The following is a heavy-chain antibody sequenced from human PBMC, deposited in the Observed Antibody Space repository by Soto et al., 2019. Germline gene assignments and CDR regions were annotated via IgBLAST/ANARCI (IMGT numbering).Heavy chain of an antibody. J-gene: IGHJ4*02. D-gene: IGHD2-8*02. Sequence: QVQLQQWGAGLLKPSETLSLTCAVYGGSFSGYYWTWIRQPPGTGLEWIGEINHSGSTNYNPSLKSRVTLSVDTSKSQFSLQLTPVTAADTAVYFCARDKITGLFDYWGQGTLVTVSS. CDR1: GGSFSGYY. V-gene: IGHV4-34*01. CDR2: INHSGST. CDR3: ARDKITGLFDY.